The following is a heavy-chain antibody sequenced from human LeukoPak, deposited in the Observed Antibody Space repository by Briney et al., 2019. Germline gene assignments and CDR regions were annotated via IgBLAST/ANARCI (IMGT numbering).Heavy chain of an antibody. CDR2: ISGSGVST. D-gene: IGHD6-6*01. V-gene: IGHV3-23*01. CDR1: GFTLSSYA. CDR3: AKGGVQARPYFDY. J-gene: IGHJ4*02. Sequence: LTGGSLRLSCAASGFTLSSYAMTWVRQAPGKGLEWVSLISGSGVSTYYADSVKGRFTISRDNSKSTLYLQMNSLRAEDTAVYYCAKGGVQARPYFDYWGQGTLVTVSS.